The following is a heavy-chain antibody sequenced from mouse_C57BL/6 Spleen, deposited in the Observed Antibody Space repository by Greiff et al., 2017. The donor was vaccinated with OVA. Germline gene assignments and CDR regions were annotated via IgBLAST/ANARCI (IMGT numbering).Heavy chain of an antibody. Sequence: QVQLQQPGAELVMPGASVKLSCKASGYTFTSYWMHWVKQRPGQGLEWIGEIDPSDSYTNYNQKFKGKSTLTVDKSSSTAYMQLSSPTSEDSAVYYCARSGSGLFAYWGQGTLVTVAA. D-gene: IGHD3-2*02. CDR3: ARSGSGLFAY. J-gene: IGHJ3*01. CDR2: IDPSDSYT. V-gene: IGHV1-69*01. CDR1: GYTFTSYW.